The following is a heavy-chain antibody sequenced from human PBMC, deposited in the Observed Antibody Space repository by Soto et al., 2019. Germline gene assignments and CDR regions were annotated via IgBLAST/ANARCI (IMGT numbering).Heavy chain of an antibody. CDR1: GGSISSGDYY. Sequence: PSETLSLTCTVSGGSISSGDYYWSWIRQPPGKGLEWIGYIYYSGSTYYNPSLKSRVTISVDTSKNQFSLKLSSVTAADTAVYYCASNAMTKDYYYYYGMDVWGQGTTVT. V-gene: IGHV4-30-4*01. D-gene: IGHD2-2*01. CDR2: IYYSGST. CDR3: ASNAMTKDYYYYYGMDV. J-gene: IGHJ6*02.